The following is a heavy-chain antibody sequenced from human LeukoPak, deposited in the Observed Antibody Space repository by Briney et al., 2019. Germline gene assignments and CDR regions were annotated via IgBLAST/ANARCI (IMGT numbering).Heavy chain of an antibody. J-gene: IGHJ4*02. CDR1: GFTFDDYA. Sequence: GRSLRLSCAASGFTFDDYAMHWVRQAPGKGLEWVSGISWNSGSIGYADSVKGRFTISRDNAKNSLYLQMNSLRAEDTALYYCAKDSDSYGLDYWGQGTLVTVSP. CDR3: AKDSDSYGLDY. V-gene: IGHV3-9*01. CDR2: ISWNSGSI. D-gene: IGHD5-18*01.